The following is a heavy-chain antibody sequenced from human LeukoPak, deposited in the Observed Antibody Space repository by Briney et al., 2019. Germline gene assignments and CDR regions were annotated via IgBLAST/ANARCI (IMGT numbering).Heavy chain of an antibody. Sequence: GASVKVSCKASGGTFSSHVINWVRQAPGQGLEWMGGILPIFGTSIYAQQFQGRVTITADESTNTAYMELNRLRSDDTATYYCARAEDQGRYFDWLPGFDPWGQGTLVTVSS. V-gene: IGHV1-69*13. CDR1: GGTFSSHV. CDR3: ARAEDQGRYFDWLPGFDP. J-gene: IGHJ5*02. CDR2: ILPIFGTS. D-gene: IGHD3-9*01.